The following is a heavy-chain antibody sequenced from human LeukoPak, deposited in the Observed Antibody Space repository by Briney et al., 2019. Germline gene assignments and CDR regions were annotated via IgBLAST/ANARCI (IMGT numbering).Heavy chain of an antibody. J-gene: IGHJ4*02. CDR1: GGSISNYY. CDR2: IYYSGST. V-gene: IGHV4-59*01. CDR3: ARDRSSSGWYYFDY. D-gene: IGHD6-19*01. Sequence: SETLSLTCNVSGGSISNYYWTWIRQPPGKGLEWIGYIYYSGSTNYNPSLKSRVTISVDTSKNQFSLKLSSVTAADTAVYYCARDRSSSGWYYFDYWGQGTLVTVSS.